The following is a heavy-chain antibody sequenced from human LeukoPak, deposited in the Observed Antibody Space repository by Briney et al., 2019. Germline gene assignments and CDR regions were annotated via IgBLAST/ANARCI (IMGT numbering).Heavy chain of an antibody. CDR1: GDSISTGSYF. CDR3: ARGQGATVPQVGKNWFDP. J-gene: IGHJ5*02. CDR2: IYTSGST. D-gene: IGHD1-26*01. V-gene: IGHV4-61*02. Sequence: SQTLSLTCTVSGDSISTGSYFWSWIRQPAGKGLEWIGRIYTSGSTNYNPSLKSRVTISVDTSKNQFSLKLISVTAADTAVYYCARGQGATVPQVGKNWFDPWGQGTRVIVSS.